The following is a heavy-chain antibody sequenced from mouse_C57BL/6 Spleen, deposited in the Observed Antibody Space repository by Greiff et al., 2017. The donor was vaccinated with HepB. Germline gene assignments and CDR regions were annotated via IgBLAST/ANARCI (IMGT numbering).Heavy chain of an antibody. D-gene: IGHD2-1*01. CDR2: IYPRSGNT. J-gene: IGHJ2*01. CDR1: GYTFTSYG. V-gene: IGHV1-81*01. CDR3: ARGDYGNHGYFDY. Sequence: QVQLQQSGAELARPGASVKLSCEASGYTFTSYGISWVKQRTGQGLEWIGEIYPRSGNTYYNEKFKGKATLTADKSSSTAYMELRSLTSEDSAVYFCARGDYGNHGYFDYWGQGTTLTVSS.